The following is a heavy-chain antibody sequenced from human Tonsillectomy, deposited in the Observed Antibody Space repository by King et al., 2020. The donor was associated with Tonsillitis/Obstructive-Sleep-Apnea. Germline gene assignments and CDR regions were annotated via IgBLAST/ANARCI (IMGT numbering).Heavy chain of an antibody. CDR1: GITFSSYA. D-gene: IGHD3-10*01. V-gene: IGHV3-23*04. CDR3: AKAMVQGIIITIFDY. CDR2: ISGCCGRP. Sequence: VQLVESGGGLVQPGGSLRLSCAASGITFSSYAMSWVRQAPGKGLEGVSNISGCCGRPYYGDSVKGRFTISRDNSKNTLYLQMNSLRAEDTAVYYCAKAMVQGIIITIFDYWGQGTLVTVSS. J-gene: IGHJ4*02.